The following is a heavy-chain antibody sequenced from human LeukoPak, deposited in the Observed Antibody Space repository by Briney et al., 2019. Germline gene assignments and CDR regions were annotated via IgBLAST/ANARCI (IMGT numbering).Heavy chain of an antibody. CDR2: IYTSGST. J-gene: IGHJ3*02. CDR3: ARGNWNYLDDAFDI. Sequence: PSETLSLTCAVYGGSFSGYYWSWIRQPAGKGLEWIGRIYTSGSTNYNPSLKSRVTMSVDTSKNQFSLKLSSVTAAGTAVYYCARGNWNYLDDAFDIWGQGTMVTVSS. D-gene: IGHD1-7*01. CDR1: GGSFSGYY. V-gene: IGHV4-59*10.